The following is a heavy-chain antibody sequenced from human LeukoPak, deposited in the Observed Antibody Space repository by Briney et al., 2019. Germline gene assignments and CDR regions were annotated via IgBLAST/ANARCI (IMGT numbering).Heavy chain of an antibody. Sequence: YYSGKTNYDPSLESRVTISIDTSKNQFSLRMTAVTAADTAVYYCARPRSQWLGXXALEIWGQGTXVXXXX. D-gene: IGHD6-19*01. V-gene: IGHV4-59*08. CDR3: ARPRSQWLGXXALEI. J-gene: IGHJ3*02. CDR2: YYSGKT.